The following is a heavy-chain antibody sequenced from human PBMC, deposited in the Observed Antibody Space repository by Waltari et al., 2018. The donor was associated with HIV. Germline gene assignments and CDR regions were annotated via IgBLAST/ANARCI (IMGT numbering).Heavy chain of an antibody. J-gene: IGHJ6*02. CDR1: GGSISSGGYY. CDR2: IYYSGST. CDR3: ARGRIPDYDILTEQMSYYYYGMDV. V-gene: IGHV4-31*03. D-gene: IGHD3-9*01. Sequence: QVQLQESGPGLVKPSQTLSLTCTVSGGSISSGGYYWSWIRQHPGKGLEWIGYIYYSGSTYYNPSLKSRVTISVDTSKNQFSLKLSSVTAADTAVYYCARGRIPDYDILTEQMSYYYYGMDVWGQGTTVTVSS.